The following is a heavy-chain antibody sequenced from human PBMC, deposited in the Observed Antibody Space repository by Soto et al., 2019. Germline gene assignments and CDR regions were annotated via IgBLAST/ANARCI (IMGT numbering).Heavy chain of an antibody. J-gene: IGHJ6*02. D-gene: IGHD6-6*01. Sequence: EVQLVESGGGLVQPGGSLRLSCAASVFTFSSYSMNWVRQGPGKGLEWGSYISSSSNTIYYADSVKGRFSISRDNAKSSLYLQMNSLRDEDTAVYYCARMDSNSFRSANYYYGMAVWGQGTTVTVSS. CDR1: VFTFSSYS. CDR2: ISSSSNTI. CDR3: ARMDSNSFRSANYYYGMAV. V-gene: IGHV3-48*02.